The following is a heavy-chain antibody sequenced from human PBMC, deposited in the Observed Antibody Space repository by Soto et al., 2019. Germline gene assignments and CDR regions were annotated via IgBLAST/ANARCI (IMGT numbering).Heavy chain of an antibody. CDR2: ISYTGTT. D-gene: IGHD2-15*01. J-gene: IGHJ4*02. CDR1: GDSISGNSYF. Sequence: PSETLSLTCSVSGDSISGNSYFWGWIRQPPGKGLEWIGSISYTGTTYYNPSLSSRVTISVDTSKNQFSLKLSSVTAADTAVYYCARHTPAISISDHWGQGTLVTVSS. CDR3: ARHTPAISISDH. V-gene: IGHV4-39*01.